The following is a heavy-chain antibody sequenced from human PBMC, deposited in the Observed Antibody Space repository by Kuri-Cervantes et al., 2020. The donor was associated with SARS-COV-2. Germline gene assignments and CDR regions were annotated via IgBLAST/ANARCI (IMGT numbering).Heavy chain of an antibody. CDR1: GFTFSSYS. J-gene: IGHJ6*02. Sequence: CAAFGFTFSSYSMNWVRQAPGKGLEWFSSIGSSSSYIYYADSVKGRFTISRDNAKNSLYLQMNSLRAEDTAVYYCARDLVVPAAMRDYYYYGKDVWGQGTTVTVSS. D-gene: IGHD2-2*01. CDR3: ARDLVVPAAMRDYYYYGKDV. CDR2: IGSSSSYI. V-gene: IGHV3-21*01.